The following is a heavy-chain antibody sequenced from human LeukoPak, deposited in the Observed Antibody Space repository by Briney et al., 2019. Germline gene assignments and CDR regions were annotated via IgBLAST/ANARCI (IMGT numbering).Heavy chain of an antibody. V-gene: IGHV3-20*04. CDR3: ARVNYDSSGYYGLSGVIFDY. Sequence: GGSLRLSCAASGFTFDNYGINWVRQAPGKGLEWVSGINWNGGSTGYADSVKGRFTISRDNAKNSLYLQMNSLRAEDTALYYCARVNYDSSGYYGLSGVIFDYWGQGTLVTVSS. J-gene: IGHJ4*02. CDR1: GFTFDNYG. CDR2: INWNGGST. D-gene: IGHD3-22*01.